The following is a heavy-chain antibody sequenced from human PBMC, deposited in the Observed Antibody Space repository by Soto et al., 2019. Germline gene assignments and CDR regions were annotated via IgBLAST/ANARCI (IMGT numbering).Heavy chain of an antibody. V-gene: IGHV1-69*08. CDR1: GGTFSSYT. CDR2: IIPILGIA. Sequence: QVQLVQSGAEVKKPGSSVKVSCKASGGTFSSYTISWVRQAPGQGLEWMGRIIPILGIANYAQKFQGRVTITADTSTSSDYTELSSLRSEDRAVYYCARDRGARYSSGWTSDYWGPGTLVTVSS. CDR3: ARDRGARYSSGWTSDY. D-gene: IGHD6-19*01. J-gene: IGHJ4*02.